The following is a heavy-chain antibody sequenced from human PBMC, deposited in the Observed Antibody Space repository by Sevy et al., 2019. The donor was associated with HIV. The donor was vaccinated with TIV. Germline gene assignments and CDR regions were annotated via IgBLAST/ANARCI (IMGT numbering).Heavy chain of an antibody. Sequence: SETLSLTCSVSGGSISSYYWSWIRQPPGKGLEWIGCIYYSGSTNYNPSLKSRVTISVDTSKNQFSLKLSSVTAADTAVYYCARDNRVSSPYYYYMDVWGKGTTVTVSS. CDR1: GGSISSYY. D-gene: IGHD3-16*01. CDR2: IYYSGST. J-gene: IGHJ6*03. CDR3: ARDNRVSSPYYYYMDV. V-gene: IGHV4-59*01.